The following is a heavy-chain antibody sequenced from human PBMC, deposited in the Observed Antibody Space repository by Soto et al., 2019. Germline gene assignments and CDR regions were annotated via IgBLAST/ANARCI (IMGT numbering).Heavy chain of an antibody. V-gene: IGHV4-34*01. Sequence: QVQLQQWGAGLLKPSETLSLTCAVYGGSFSGYYWTWNRQPPGTGLEWIGEINHSGSTNYNPSLKSRVTISVDTSKNQFSLKPTSVTAADTAVYYCARDKITGLFDYWGQGTLVTVSS. J-gene: IGHJ4*02. CDR1: GGSFSGYY. CDR3: ARDKITGLFDY. CDR2: INHSGST. D-gene: IGHD2-8*02.